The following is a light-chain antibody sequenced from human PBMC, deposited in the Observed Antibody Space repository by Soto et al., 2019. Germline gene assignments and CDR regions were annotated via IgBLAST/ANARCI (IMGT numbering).Light chain of an antibody. CDR1: SSVVGGYNY. CDR2: DVS. J-gene: IGLJ1*01. CDR3: SSYTSSRTTV. Sequence: QSALTQPASVSGSPGQSITISCTGTSSVVGGYNYVSWYQQHPGKAPKLMIYDVSNRPSGVSNRFSGSKSGNTASLTISGLQAEDEADYYCSSYTSSRTTVFGTGTKVTDL. V-gene: IGLV2-14*01.